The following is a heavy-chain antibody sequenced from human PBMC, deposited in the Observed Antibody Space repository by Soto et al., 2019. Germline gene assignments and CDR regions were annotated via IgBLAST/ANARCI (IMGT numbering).Heavy chain of an antibody. CDR1: GYAFTGYY. CDR2: INPNSGGT. CDR3: ARDQVVPAAMKYYYYGMDV. V-gene: IGHV1-2*02. Sequence: ASVKVSCKASGYAFTGYYMHWVRQAPGQGLEWMGWINPNSGGTNYAQKFQGRVTMTRDTSISTAYMELSRLRSDDTAVYYCARDQVVPAAMKYYYYGMDVWGQGTTVTVSS. D-gene: IGHD2-2*01. J-gene: IGHJ6*02.